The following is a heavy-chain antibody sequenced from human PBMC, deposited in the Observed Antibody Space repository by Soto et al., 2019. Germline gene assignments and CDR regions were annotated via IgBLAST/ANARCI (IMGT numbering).Heavy chain of an antibody. V-gene: IGHV3-21*01. D-gene: IGHD6-13*01. Sequence: GGSLRLSCAASGFTFSSYSMNWVRQAPGKGLEWVSSISSSSSYIYYADSVKGRFTISRDNAKNSLYLQMNSLRVEDTAVYYCARDGQQQLVDYYYYGMGVWGQGTTVTVSS. CDR1: GFTFSSYS. CDR2: ISSSSSYI. CDR3: ARDGQQQLVDYYYYGMGV. J-gene: IGHJ6*02.